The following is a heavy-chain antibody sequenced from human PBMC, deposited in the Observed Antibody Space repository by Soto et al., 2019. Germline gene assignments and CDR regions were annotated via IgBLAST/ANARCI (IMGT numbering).Heavy chain of an antibody. Sequence: SESLSLTCTVSGASISSGGYYWSWIRQHPGKGLEWIGYIYYSGSTYYNPSLKSRVTISVDTSKNQFSLKLSSVTAADTDVYYCARYYGDNFDYWGQGTLVTVSS. CDR3: ARYYGDNFDY. D-gene: IGHD4-17*01. J-gene: IGHJ4*02. V-gene: IGHV4-31*03. CDR1: GASISSGGYY. CDR2: IYYSGST.